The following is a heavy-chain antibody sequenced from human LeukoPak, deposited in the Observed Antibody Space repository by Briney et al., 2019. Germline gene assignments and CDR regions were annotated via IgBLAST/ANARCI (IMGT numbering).Heavy chain of an antibody. CDR3: ARTDCSSTSCYPDY. J-gene: IGHJ4*02. D-gene: IGHD2-2*01. V-gene: IGHV4-31*03. CDR2: IYYSGST. CDR1: GGSISSGGYY. Sequence: SETLSLTCTVSGGSISSGGYYWSWIRQHPGKGLEGIGYIYYSGSTYYNPSLKSRVTISVDTSKNQFTLKLSSVTAADTAVYYCARTDCSSTSCYPDYWGQGTLVTVSS.